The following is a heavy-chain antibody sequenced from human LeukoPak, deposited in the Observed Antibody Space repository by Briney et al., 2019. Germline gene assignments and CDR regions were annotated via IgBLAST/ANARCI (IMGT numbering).Heavy chain of an antibody. D-gene: IGHD3-3*01. V-gene: IGHV4-59*12. CDR2: IYYSGST. Sequence: KPSETLSLTCTVSGGSISSYYWSWIRQPPGKGLEWIGYIYYSGSTNYNPSLKSRVTISVDTSKNQFSLKLSSVTAADTAVYYCARVPYYDFWSGYRLVLSDYYYYGMDVWGQGTTVTVSS. J-gene: IGHJ6*02. CDR3: ARVPYYDFWSGYRLVLSDYYYYGMDV. CDR1: GGSISSYY.